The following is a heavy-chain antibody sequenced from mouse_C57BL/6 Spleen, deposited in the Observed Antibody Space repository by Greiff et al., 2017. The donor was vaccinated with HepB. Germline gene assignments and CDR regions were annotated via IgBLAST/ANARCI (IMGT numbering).Heavy chain of an antibody. Sequence: DVQLQESGGGLVKPGGSLKLSCAASGFTFSDYGMHWVRQAPEKGLEWVAYISSGSSTIYYADTVKGRFTISRDNAKNTLFLQMTSLRSEDTAMYYCATLPNFDYWGQGTTLTVSS. D-gene: IGHD5-5*01. CDR1: GFTFSDYG. J-gene: IGHJ2*01. CDR3: ATLPNFDY. V-gene: IGHV5-17*01. CDR2: ISSGSSTI.